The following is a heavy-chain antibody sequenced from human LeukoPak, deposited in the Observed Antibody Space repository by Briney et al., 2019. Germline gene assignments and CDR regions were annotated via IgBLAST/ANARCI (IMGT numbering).Heavy chain of an antibody. CDR2: INSDGSFT. D-gene: IGHD6-19*01. CDR1: GLTFSNYW. V-gene: IGHV3-74*01. J-gene: IGHJ4*02. CDR3: ARGSSDWYGIDY. Sequence: GGSLRLSCAASGLTFSNYWMHWVRQVSGKGLVWVSGINSDGSFTSYADSVKGRFTISGDNAKNTLYLQMNSLRAEDTALYYCARGSSDWYGIDYWGQGILVPVSS.